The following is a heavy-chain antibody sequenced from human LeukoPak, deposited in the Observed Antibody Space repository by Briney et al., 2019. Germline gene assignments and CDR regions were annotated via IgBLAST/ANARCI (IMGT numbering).Heavy chain of an antibody. J-gene: IGHJ4*02. CDR2: FYYSGST. CDR3: ARGPGGYSYGYYFDY. D-gene: IGHD5-18*01. Sequence: PSETLSLTCAVSGGSISSYYWSWIRQPPEKGLEWIGFFYYSGSTNYNPSLKSRVTISVVTSKNHFSLKLSSVTAADTAVYYCARGPGGYSYGYYFDYWGQGTLVTVSS. V-gene: IGHV4-59*01. CDR1: GGSISSYY.